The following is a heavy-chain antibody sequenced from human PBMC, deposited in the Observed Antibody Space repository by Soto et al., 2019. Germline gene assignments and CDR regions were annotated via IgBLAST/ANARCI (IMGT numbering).Heavy chain of an antibody. J-gene: IGHJ4*02. Sequence: AGGSLRLSCAASGFTFSSYGMHWVRQAPGKGLEWVAVISYDGSNKYYADSVKGRFTISRDNSKNTLYLQMNSLRAEDTAVYYCAKDSYYYDSSGSFDYWGQGTLVTVSS. CDR1: GFTFSSYG. D-gene: IGHD3-22*01. V-gene: IGHV3-30*18. CDR2: ISYDGSNK. CDR3: AKDSYYYDSSGSFDY.